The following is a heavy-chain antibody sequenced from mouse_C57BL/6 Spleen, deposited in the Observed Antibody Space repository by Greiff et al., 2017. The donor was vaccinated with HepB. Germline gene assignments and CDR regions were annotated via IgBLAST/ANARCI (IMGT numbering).Heavy chain of an antibody. CDR1: GYTFTSYW. J-gene: IGHJ3*01. Sequence: QVQLQQPGAELVMPGASVKLSCKASGYTFTSYWMHWVKQRPGQGLEWIGEIDPSDSYTNYNQKFKGKSTLTVDKSSSTAYMQLSSLTSEDSAVYYCARRGYYGEDGFAYWGQGTLVTVSA. CDR2: IDPSDSYT. CDR3: ARRGYYGEDGFAY. V-gene: IGHV1-69*01. D-gene: IGHD1-1*02.